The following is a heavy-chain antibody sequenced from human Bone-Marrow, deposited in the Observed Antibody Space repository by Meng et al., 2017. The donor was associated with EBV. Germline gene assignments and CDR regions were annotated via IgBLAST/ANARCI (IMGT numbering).Heavy chain of an antibody. J-gene: IGHJ4*02. CDR2: IYYNGST. CDR1: GASISSGGYY. D-gene: IGHD6-19*01. V-gene: IGHV4-30-4*01. Sequence: QVQLQESGPGLVKSSQTLSLTCAVSGASISSGGYYWSWIRQPPGKGLEWIGYIYYNGSTFYNPSLKSRLAISVDTSKNQFSLKLSSVTAADTAFYYCARGGAVAGTFDYWGQGTLVTVFS. CDR3: ARGGAVAGTFDY.